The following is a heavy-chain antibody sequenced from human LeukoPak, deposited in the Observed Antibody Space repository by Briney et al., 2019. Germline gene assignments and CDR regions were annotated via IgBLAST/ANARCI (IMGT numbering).Heavy chain of an antibody. D-gene: IGHD3-9*01. CDR2: IKQDGSEK. Sequence: PGGSLRLSCAASGFTFSDYWMTWVRQAPGKGLEWVANIKQDGSEKYYVDSVKGRFTISRDNAKNSLYLQMNSLRAEDTAVYYCAREGTFEGIDYWGQGTLVTVSS. CDR3: AREGTFEGIDY. J-gene: IGHJ4*02. V-gene: IGHV3-7*01. CDR1: GFTFSDYW.